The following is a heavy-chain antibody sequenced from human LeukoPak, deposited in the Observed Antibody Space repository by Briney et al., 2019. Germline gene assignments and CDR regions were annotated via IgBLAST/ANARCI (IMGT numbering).Heavy chain of an antibody. D-gene: IGHD2-15*01. J-gene: IGHJ4*02. CDR3: ARLRDPTLGYCSGGSCWVY. Sequence: SETLSLTCNVSGGSISSRSYYWGWIRQPPGKGLEWIGSTYYSGSTYYNPSLKSRVTISVDTSKNQFSLKLSSVTAADTAVYYCARLRDPTLGYCSGGSCWVYWGQGTQVTVSS. V-gene: IGHV4-39*01. CDR1: GGSISSRSYY. CDR2: TYYSGST.